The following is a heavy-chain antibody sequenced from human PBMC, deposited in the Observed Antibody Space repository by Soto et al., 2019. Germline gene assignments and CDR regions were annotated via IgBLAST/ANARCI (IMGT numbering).Heavy chain of an antibody. CDR3: ARSVLPPSSLFDF. Sequence: ELQLVESGGGLVQPGGSLRLSCAASGFTFSGCWMTWVRQAPGMGLEWVASIKPDGSEKQYVDSVKGRFTISRDNAENSVYLQMTSLRAEDTAVYYCARSVLPPSSLFDFWGQGTLVTVSS. CDR1: GFTFSGCW. D-gene: IGHD3-10*01. CDR2: IKPDGSEK. J-gene: IGHJ4*02. V-gene: IGHV3-7*01.